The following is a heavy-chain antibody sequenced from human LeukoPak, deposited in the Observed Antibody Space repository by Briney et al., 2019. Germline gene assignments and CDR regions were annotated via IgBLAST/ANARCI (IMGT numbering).Heavy chain of an antibody. V-gene: IGHV1-2*02. CDR3: AREGHYGSGSSYGMDV. CDR1: GYTFTGYY. D-gene: IGHD3-10*01. J-gene: IGHJ6*02. CDR2: INPNSGGT. Sequence: ASVKVSCKASGYTFTGYYMHWVRQAPGQGLEWMGWINPNSGGTNYAQKFQGRVTMTRDTSTSTAYMELSRLRSDDTAVYYCAREGHYGSGSSYGMDVWGQGTTVTVSS.